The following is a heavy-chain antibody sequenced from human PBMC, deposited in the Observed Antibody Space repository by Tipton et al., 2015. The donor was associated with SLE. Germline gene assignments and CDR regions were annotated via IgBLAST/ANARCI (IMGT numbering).Heavy chain of an antibody. Sequence: SLRLSCAASGFTVSSNYMSWVRQAPGKGLEWVSVIYSGGSTYYADSVKGRFTISRDNSKNTLYLQMNSLRAEDTAVYCCAAPNYDFWSGYAPFDYWGQGTLVTVSS. CDR3: AAPNYDFWSGYAPFDY. CDR2: IYSGGST. CDR1: GFTVSSNY. J-gene: IGHJ4*02. V-gene: IGHV3-53*01. D-gene: IGHD3-3*01.